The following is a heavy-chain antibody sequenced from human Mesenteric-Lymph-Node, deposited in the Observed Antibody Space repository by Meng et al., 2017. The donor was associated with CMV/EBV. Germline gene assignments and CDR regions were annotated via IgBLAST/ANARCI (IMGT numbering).Heavy chain of an antibody. CDR1: GDTVSTNSAT. CDR3: ARDPFSHVLTIFF. V-gene: IGHV6-1*01. D-gene: IGHD3-3*01. CDR2: TYYKSKWYN. Sequence: SETLSLTCDVSGDTVSTNSATWNWIRLSPSRGLEWLGRTYYKSKWYNDYAFSVKSRLTITPDTSRNQFALQLTSVTPEDTAVYYCARDPFSHVLTIFFWGQGTTVTVSS. J-gene: IGHJ6*02.